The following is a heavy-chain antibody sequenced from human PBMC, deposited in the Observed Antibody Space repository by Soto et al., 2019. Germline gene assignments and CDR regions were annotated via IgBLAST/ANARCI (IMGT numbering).Heavy chain of an antibody. CDR2: INHSEST. CDR1: GGSFSGYY. D-gene: IGHD6-6*01. J-gene: IGHJ4*02. V-gene: IGHV4-34*01. Sequence: SETLSLTCAVYGGSFSGYYCSWIRQPPGKGLEWIGEINHSESTNYNPSLKSRVTISVDTSKNQFSLKLRSVTAADTAVYYCARGLRRIAARPVPLDYWGQGTLVTVSS. CDR3: ARGLRRIAARPVPLDY.